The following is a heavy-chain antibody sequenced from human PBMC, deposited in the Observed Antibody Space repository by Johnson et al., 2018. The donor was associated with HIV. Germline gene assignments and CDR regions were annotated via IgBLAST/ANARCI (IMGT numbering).Heavy chain of an antibody. CDR2: IWYDGSNK. V-gene: IGHV3-33*06. J-gene: IGHJ3*02. CDR3: AKDRGSPGIPAAFDI. Sequence: QVQLVESGGGVVQPGRSLRISCAASGFSFSRYGMHWVRQAPGKGLEWVAVIWYDGSNKYHADSVKGRFTISSDNSKNTLFLQMNSLRAEETAVYYCAKDRGSPGIPAAFDIWGQGTMVTVSS. D-gene: IGHD1-26*01. CDR1: GFSFSRYG.